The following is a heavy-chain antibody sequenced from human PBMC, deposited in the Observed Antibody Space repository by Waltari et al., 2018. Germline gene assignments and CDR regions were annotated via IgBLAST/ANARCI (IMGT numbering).Heavy chain of an antibody. CDR1: GFTFINFG. J-gene: IGHJ4*02. CDR3: AKDAFGNTYLDF. D-gene: IGHD2-2*02. V-gene: IGHV3-30*02. CDR2: IWFDGSDK. Sequence: QVNLVESGGGVVQPGGSLRLSCATSGFTFINFGMHWVRQAPGKGLGWVALIWFDGSDKFYADSVRGRFTISRDNSARTLYLDMDSLRLDDTAMYYCAKDAFGNTYLDFWGQGTLVTVSS.